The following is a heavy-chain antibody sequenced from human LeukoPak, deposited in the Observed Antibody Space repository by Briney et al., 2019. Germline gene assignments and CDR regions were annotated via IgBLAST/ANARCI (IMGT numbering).Heavy chain of an antibody. J-gene: IGHJ6*03. CDR2: IYYSGST. CDR3: ARDHVYYYYMDV. Sequence: PSETLSLTCAVSGGSISSSAWWTWVRQPPGKGLEWIGSIYYSGSTYYNPSLKSRATISVDTSKNQFSLKLSSVTAADTAVYYCARDHVYYYYMDVWGKGTTVTVSS. CDR1: GGSISSSAW. V-gene: IGHV4-4*02.